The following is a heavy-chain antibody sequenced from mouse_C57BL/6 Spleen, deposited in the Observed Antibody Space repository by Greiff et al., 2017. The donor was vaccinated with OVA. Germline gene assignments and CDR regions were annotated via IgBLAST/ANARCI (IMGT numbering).Heavy chain of an antibody. Sequence: EVQVQESGGGLVQPGGSLNLSCTASGFTFSDYYMYWVRQTPEKRLEWVAYISNDGGSTDYPATVKGRFTITRDNATNTLYLQMSRLTSEDTAMYYCARSYYNYAMDYWGQGTSVTVSS. CDR2: ISNDGGST. V-gene: IGHV5-12*01. J-gene: IGHJ4*01. D-gene: IGHD1-1*01. CDR1: GFTFSDYY. CDR3: ARSYYNYAMDY.